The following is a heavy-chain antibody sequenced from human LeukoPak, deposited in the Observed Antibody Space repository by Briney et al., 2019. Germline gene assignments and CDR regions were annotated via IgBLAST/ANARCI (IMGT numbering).Heavy chain of an antibody. J-gene: IGHJ4*02. V-gene: IGHV3-20*01. D-gene: IGHD3-10*01. CDR2: INWYGDST. CDR1: GFTFEDYG. CDR3: AGDRGHYYGAGCYLL. Sequence: GGSLRLSCAASGFTFEDYGMSWVRQAPGKGLGWGSGINWYGDSTGYADSERGRFTLSRDYAKNSLYLQMNSLRAEDTALYICAGDRGHYYGAGCYLLGGQGSLVTVYS.